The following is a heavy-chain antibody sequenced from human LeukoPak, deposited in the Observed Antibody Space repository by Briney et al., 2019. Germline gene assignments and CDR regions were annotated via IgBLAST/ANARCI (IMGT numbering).Heavy chain of an antibody. CDR2: IVGSGIST. CDR3: SKRETASNSKYFDY. Sequence: PGGSLRLSCAASGFNFSSFGMHWVRQAPGKGLEWVSGIVGSGISTKYADSVKGRFTMSRDNSKNMLYLQMDSLRAEDTAVYFCSKRETASNSKYFDYWGQGTLVTVSS. CDR1: GFNFSSFG. D-gene: IGHD4-23*01. J-gene: IGHJ4*02. V-gene: IGHV3-23*01.